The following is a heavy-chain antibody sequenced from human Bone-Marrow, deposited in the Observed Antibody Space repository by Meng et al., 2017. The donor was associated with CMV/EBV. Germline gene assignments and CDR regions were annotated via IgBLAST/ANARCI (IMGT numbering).Heavy chain of an antibody. J-gene: IGHJ6*02. CDR2: IYYSGST. CDR1: GGSLSRSDYY. D-gene: IGHD6-19*01. V-gene: IGHV4-39*07. Sequence: SETLSLTCTVSGGSLSRSDYYWGWIRQPPGKGLEWIGSIYYSGSTYYNPSLKSRVTISVDTSKNQFSLNLRSVTAADTAVYYCARVENSGSGWYFSRYYYYYGMDVWGQGTTVTVSS. CDR3: ARVENSGSGWYFSRYYYYYGMDV.